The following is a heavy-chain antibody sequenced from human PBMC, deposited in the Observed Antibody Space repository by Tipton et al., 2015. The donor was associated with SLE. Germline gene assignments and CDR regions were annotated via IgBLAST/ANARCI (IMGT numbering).Heavy chain of an antibody. CDR2: IKQDGSEK. CDR3: ATYSSGWYGVY. V-gene: IGHV3-7*01. J-gene: IGHJ4*02. Sequence: SLRLSCAASGFTFSSYAMSWVRQAPGKGLEWVANIKQDGSEKYYVDSVKGRFTISRDNAKNSLYLQMNSLRAEDTAVYYCATYSSGWYGVYWGQGTLVTVSS. CDR1: GFTFSSYA. D-gene: IGHD6-19*01.